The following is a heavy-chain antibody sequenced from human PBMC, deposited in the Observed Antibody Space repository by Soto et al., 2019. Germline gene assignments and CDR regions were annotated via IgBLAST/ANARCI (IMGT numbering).Heavy chain of an antibody. D-gene: IGHD2-8*02. J-gene: IGHJ4*02. CDR1: GGTFSSYA. V-gene: IGHV1-69*12. Sequence: QVQLVQSGAEVKKPGSSVKVSCKASGGTFSSYAISWVRQAPGQGLEWMGGIIPIFGTANYAQKFQGRVTINADESTSPAYMELSSMRSEDTGVYYCAILVVTRGYFDYWGQGSLVTVCS. CDR3: AILVVTRGYFDY. CDR2: IIPIFGTA.